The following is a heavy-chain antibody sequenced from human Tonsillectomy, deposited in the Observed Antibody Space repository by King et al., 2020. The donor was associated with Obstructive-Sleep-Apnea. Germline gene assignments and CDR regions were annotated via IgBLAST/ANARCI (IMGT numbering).Heavy chain of an antibody. V-gene: IGHV3-30-3*01. CDR1: GFSFSSYA. CDR3: ARGMTLRGGYLY. D-gene: IGHD5-12*01. Sequence: VQLVESGGGVVQPGRSLRLSCAASGFSFSSYAMHWVRQAPGKGLEWVAVISYDGSNKYYADSVKGRFTISRDNSKNTLYLQMNSLRAEDTAVYHCARGMTLRGGYLYWGQGTLVTVSS. CDR2: ISYDGSNK. J-gene: IGHJ4*02.